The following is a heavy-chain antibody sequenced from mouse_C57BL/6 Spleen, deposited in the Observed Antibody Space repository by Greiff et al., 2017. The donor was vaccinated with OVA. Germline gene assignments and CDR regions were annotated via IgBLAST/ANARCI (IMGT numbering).Heavy chain of an antibody. CDR2: INPNNGGT. Sequence: VQLRQSGPELVKPGASVKISCKASGYTFTDYYMNWVKQSHGKSLEWIGDINPNNGGTSYNQKFKGKATLTVDKSSSTAYMEIRSLTSEDSAVYYCARGLGPYYFDYWGQGTTLTVSS. J-gene: IGHJ2*01. V-gene: IGHV1-26*01. CDR1: GYTFTDYY. CDR3: ARGLGPYYFDY. D-gene: IGHD4-1*01.